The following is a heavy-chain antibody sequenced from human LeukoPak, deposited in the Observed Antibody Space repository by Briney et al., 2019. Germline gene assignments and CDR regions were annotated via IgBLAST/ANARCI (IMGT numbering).Heavy chain of an antibody. V-gene: IGHV4-39*01. Sequence: PSETRSLTCTVSGDSLSSGLYYWGWIRQPPGKGLTWIGRGYYSGSTLFSASFENRVAMPVDRSKNQFSLKLNSGTDAATAKYYCARLCQVTTCAKFEYWGQGILVTAAS. D-gene: IGHD2-21*02. CDR1: GDSLSSGLYY. CDR3: ARLCQVTTCAKFEY. J-gene: IGHJ4*02. CDR2: GYYSGST.